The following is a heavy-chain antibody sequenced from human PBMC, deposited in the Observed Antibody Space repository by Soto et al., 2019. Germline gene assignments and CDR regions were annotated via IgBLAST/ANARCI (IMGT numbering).Heavy chain of an antibody. J-gene: IGHJ4*02. CDR1: GGTFSSYA. D-gene: IGHD3-10*01. Sequence: GASVKVSCKASGGTFSSYAISWVRQAPGQGLEWMGGIIPIFGTANYAQKFQGRVTITADESTSTAYMELSSLRSEDAAVYYCAKLHGDYYGSGSSSYYFDYWGQGTLVTVSS. CDR2: IIPIFGTA. V-gene: IGHV1-69*13. CDR3: AKLHGDYYGSGSSSYYFDY.